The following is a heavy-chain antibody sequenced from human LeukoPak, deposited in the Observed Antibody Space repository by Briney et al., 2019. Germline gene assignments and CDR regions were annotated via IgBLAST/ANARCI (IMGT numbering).Heavy chain of an antibody. CDR2: IYYSGST. CDR1: GGSISSSSYY. J-gene: IGHJ6*03. D-gene: IGHD2-21*02. Sequence: SETLSLTCNVSGGSISSSSYYWGWIRQPPGKGLEWIGSIYYSGSTYYNPSLKSRVTISVDTSKNQFSLKVRSVTAADTAVYYCARTYCGGDCRGYYYYYYMDVWGKGTTVTISS. V-gene: IGHV4-39*07. CDR3: ARTYCGGDCRGYYYYYYMDV.